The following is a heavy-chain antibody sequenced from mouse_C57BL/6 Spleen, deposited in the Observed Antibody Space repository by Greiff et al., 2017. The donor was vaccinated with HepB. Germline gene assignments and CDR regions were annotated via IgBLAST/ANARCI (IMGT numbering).Heavy chain of an antibody. J-gene: IGHJ1*03. V-gene: IGHV3-6*01. CDR2: ISYDGSN. Sequence: EVHLVESGPGLVKPSQSLSLTCSVTGYSITSGYYWTWIRQFPGNKLEWMGYISYDGSNNYNPSLKNRISITRDTSKNQFFLKLNSVTTEDTATYYCARGLTPYWYFDVWGTGTTVTVSS. CDR3: ARGLTPYWYFDV. D-gene: IGHD1-3*01. CDR1: GYSITSGYY.